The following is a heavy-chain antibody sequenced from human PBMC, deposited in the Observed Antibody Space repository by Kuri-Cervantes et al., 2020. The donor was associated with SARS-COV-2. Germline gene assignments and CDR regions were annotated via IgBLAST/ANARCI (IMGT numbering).Heavy chain of an antibody. CDR3: AKSFYSGYGHSGYDYSPFDY. J-gene: IGHJ4*02. V-gene: IGHV3-23*01. Sequence: ETLSLTCAVYGGSFSGYYWSWIRQPPGKGLEWVSGISGSGDRSYHAASVRARFTISRDNSKNTLYLQMNFLRAEDTAIYYCAKSFYSGYGHSGYDYSPFDYWGQGTLVTVSS. CDR2: ISGSGDRS. CDR1: GGSFSGYY. D-gene: IGHD5-12*01.